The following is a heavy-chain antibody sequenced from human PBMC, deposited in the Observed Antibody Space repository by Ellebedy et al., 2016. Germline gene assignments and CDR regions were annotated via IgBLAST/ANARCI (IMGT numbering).Heavy chain of an antibody. CDR3: ARDLNTYYYDSSAPSNY. Sequence: ASVKVSCXASGYTFTSYGISWVRQAPGQGLEWMGWISAYNGNTNYAQKLQGRVTMTTDTSTSTAYMELRSLRSDDTAVYYCARDLNTYYYDSSAPSNYWGQGTLVTVSS. J-gene: IGHJ4*02. D-gene: IGHD3-22*01. CDR2: ISAYNGNT. CDR1: GYTFTSYG. V-gene: IGHV1-18*01.